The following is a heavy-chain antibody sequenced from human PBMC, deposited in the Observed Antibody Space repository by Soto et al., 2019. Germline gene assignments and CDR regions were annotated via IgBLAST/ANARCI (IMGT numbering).Heavy chain of an antibody. CDR1: GFSLSTSGVG. J-gene: IGHJ4*02. CDR2: IYWDDDK. D-gene: IGHD7-27*01. Sequence: QITLKESGPTLVKPTQTLTLTCTFSGFSLSTSGVGVGWIRQPPGKALEWLALIYWDDDKRYSPSLKSRLTITKDTSKNPVVLTMTNMDPVDTATYYCAHTELGTKLDYWGQGTLVTVSS. CDR3: AHTELGTKLDY. V-gene: IGHV2-5*02.